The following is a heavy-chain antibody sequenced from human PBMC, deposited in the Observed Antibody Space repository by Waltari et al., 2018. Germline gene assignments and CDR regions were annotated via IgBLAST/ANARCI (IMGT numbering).Heavy chain of an antibody. CDR1: GFTFSSYA. V-gene: IGHV3-23*03. CDR2: IYSGGST. D-gene: IGHD1-1*01. Sequence: EVQLLESGGGLVQPGGSLRLSCAASGFTFSSYAMSWVRQAPGKGLEWVSVIYSGGSTYYADSVKGRFTISRDNSKNTLYLQMNSLRAEDTAVYYCARGTGAYYYYGMDVWGQGTTVTVSS. CDR3: ARGTGAYYYYGMDV. J-gene: IGHJ6*02.